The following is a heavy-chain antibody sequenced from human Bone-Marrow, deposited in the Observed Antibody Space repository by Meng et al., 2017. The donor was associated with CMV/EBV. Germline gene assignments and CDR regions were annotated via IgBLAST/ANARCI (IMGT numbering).Heavy chain of an antibody. J-gene: IGHJ5*02. CDR2: ISSISSTI. Sequence: GESLKISCAASGFTFSSYSMNWVRQAPGKGLEWVSYISSISSTIYYADSVKGRFTISRDNAKNSLYLQMNSLRAEDTAVYYCARGLWFGENVDWFDPWGQGTLVTVAS. CDR1: GFTFSSYS. V-gene: IGHV3-48*04. D-gene: IGHD3-10*01. CDR3: ARGLWFGENVDWFDP.